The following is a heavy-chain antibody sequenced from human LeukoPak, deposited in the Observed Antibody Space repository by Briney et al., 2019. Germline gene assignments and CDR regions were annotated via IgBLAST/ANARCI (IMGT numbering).Heavy chain of an antibody. CDR2: IWYDGSNK. Sequence: PGRSLRLSCAASGFTFSSYGMHWVRQAPGKGLEWVAVIWYDGSNKYYADSVKGRFTISRDNPKNTLYLQMNSLRAEDTAVYYCARDRGSVTIDYWGQGTLVTVSS. CDR3: ARDRGSVTIDY. V-gene: IGHV3-33*01. CDR1: GFTFSSYG. J-gene: IGHJ4*02. D-gene: IGHD4-17*01.